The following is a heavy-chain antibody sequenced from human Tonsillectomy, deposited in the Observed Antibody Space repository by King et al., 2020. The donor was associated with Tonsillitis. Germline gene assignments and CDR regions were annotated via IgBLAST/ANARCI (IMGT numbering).Heavy chain of an antibody. CDR2: IWYDGRNE. CDR1: GFTFSRYG. Sequence: VQLVESGGGVVQPGKSLRLSCAASGFTFSRYGMHWVRQAPGKGLEWVAVIWYDGRNEYYADSVKGRVTISRDNSRNTLFLQMNSLRAEDTAVYYCARVRETGWNASGSFEYWGQGTLVTVSS. D-gene: IGHD1-1*01. V-gene: IGHV3-33*01. CDR3: ARVRETGWNASGSFEY. J-gene: IGHJ4*02.